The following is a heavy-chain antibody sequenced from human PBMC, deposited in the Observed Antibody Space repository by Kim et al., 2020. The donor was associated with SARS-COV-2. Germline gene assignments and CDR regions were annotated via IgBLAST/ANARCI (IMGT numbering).Heavy chain of an antibody. J-gene: IGHJ5*02. V-gene: IGHV3-74*01. CDR3: VRGAVTDPSSGP. CDR1: GFTFSSYW. CDR2: INTAGSIT. Sequence: GGSLRLSCAASGFTFSSYWMHWVRQAPGKGLVWVSCINTAGSITNYADSVKGRFTISRDNAKNTLYLQMNSLRAEDTAVYYCVRGAVTDPSSGPWGQGRLVTVSS. D-gene: IGHD6-19*01.